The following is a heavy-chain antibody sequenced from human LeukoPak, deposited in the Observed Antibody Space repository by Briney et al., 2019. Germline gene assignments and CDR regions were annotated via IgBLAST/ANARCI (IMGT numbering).Heavy chain of an antibody. CDR1: GYSISSGYY. CDR2: IYHSGST. V-gene: IGHV4-38-2*02. CDR3: ARHPYDSSGYYYLDY. Sequence: SETLSLTCTVSGYSISSGYYWGWIRQPPGKGLEWIGSIYHSGSTNYNPSLKSRVTISVDTSKNQFSLKLSSVTAADTAVYYCARHPYDSSGYYYLDYWGQGTLVTVSS. J-gene: IGHJ4*02. D-gene: IGHD3-22*01.